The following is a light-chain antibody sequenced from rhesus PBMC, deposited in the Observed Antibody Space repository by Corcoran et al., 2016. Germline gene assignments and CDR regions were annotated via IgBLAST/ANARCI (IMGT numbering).Light chain of an antibody. V-gene: IGKV1-69*01. CDR2: RAS. CDR3: QQHDNSPPT. J-gene: IGKJ1*01. CDR1: QGISNW. Sequence: DIQMTQSPSSLSASVGDRVTITCRASQGISNWLAWYQQKPGKAPKLLIYRASNLETGVPSRFSGSGSGTDFTLTISSQQPEDIATYYCQQHDNSPPTFGQGTKVEIK.